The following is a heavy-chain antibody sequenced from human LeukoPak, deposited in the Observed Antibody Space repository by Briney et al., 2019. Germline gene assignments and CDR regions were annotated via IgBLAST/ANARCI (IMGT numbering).Heavy chain of an antibody. CDR3: AREGQPPSQH. V-gene: IGHV4-4*02. Sequence: GSLRLSCAASGFPFSNYWMSWVRQAPGKGLEWIGSIYYSGSTYYNPSLKSRVTISVDTSKNQFSLKLSSVTAADTAVYYCAREGQPPSQHWGQGTLVTVSS. D-gene: IGHD6-13*01. J-gene: IGHJ1*01. CDR1: GFPFSNYW. CDR2: IYYSGST.